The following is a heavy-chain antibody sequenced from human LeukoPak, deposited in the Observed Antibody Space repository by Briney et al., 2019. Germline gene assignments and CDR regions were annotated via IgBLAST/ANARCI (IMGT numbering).Heavy chain of an antibody. CDR1: GVSITTYY. CDR2: AYYSAIT. D-gene: IGHD2-2*01. Sequence: SETLSLTCTVSGVSITTYYWTWIRLPPGKGLEWVGYAYYSAITNYNPSLRNRVTISLDTSKNQFSLKLTSVTAADTALYYCARSDGIRGKYLLDYWGQGSLVTVSS. CDR3: ARSDGIRGKYLLDY. V-gene: IGHV4-59*08. J-gene: IGHJ4*02.